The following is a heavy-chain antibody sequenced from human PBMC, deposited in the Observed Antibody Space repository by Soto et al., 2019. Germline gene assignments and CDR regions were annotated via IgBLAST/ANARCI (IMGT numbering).Heavy chain of an antibody. CDR3: ARGRLISLYYFDY. J-gene: IGHJ4*02. D-gene: IGHD2-15*01. Sequence: EVQLVESGGGLVQPGGSLRLSCAASGFTFSNYDMHWVRQVTGKGLEWVSTIGTAGDTYYPGSVKGRFTISRENAKNSLYLQMNSLRAEDTAVHYSARGRLISLYYFDYWGQGTLVTVSS. CDR2: IGTAGDT. CDR1: GFTFSNYD. V-gene: IGHV3-13*01.